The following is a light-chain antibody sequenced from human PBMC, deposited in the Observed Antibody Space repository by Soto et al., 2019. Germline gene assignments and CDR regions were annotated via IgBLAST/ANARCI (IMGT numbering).Light chain of an antibody. CDR2: GTS. CDR3: QQSGSSPYT. Sequence: IVLTQSPGTLSLSPGERATLSCRASQSVSSSYLAWYQHKPGQAPRLLIYGTSTRATGIPDRFSGSGSGTDFTLTISRLEPKDFAVYYCQQSGSSPYTFGQGTKLEIK. V-gene: IGKV3-20*01. CDR1: QSVSSSY. J-gene: IGKJ2*01.